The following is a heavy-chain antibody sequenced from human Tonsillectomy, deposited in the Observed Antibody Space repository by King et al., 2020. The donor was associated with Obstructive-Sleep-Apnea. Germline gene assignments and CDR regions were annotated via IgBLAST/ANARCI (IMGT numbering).Heavy chain of an antibody. D-gene: IGHD5-24*01. V-gene: IGHV3-15*01. CDR3: TTDLPPLLAATIFY. CDR2: FKTKNDGGTT. Sequence: VQLVESGGGLVKPGGSLRLSCAASGFTFSNAWMNWVRQAPGKGLEWGGHFKTKNDGGTTDFAAPVRGRFTISRDDSTNTLSLQMSSLKTEDTAVYYFTTDLPPLLAATIFYWGQGIPVTVSS. CDR1: GFTFSNAW. J-gene: IGHJ4*02.